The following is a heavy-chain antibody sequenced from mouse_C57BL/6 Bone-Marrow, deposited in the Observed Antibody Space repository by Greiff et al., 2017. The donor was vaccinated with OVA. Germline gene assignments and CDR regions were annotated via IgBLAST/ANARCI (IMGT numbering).Heavy chain of an antibody. J-gene: IGHJ4*01. CDR1: GFTFSSYA. V-gene: IGHV5-4*01. Sequence: EVMLVESGGGLVKPGGSLKLSCAASGFTFSSYAMSWVRQTPEKRLEWVATISDGGSYTYYPDNVKGRFTISRDNAKNNLYLQMSHLKSEDTAMYYCARDRGHDYTFGGQGTSVTVSS. CDR3: ARDRGHDYTF. CDR2: ISDGGSYT. D-gene: IGHD2-4*01.